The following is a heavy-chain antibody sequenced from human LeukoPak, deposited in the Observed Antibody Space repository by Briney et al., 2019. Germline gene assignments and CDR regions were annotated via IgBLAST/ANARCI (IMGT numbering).Heavy chain of an antibody. D-gene: IGHD2-15*01. Sequence: GGSLRLSCAASGFTFSSYAMSWVRQAPGKGLEWVSAISGSGGSTYYADSVKGRFTISRDNSKNTLYLQMNSLRPEDAAVYYCAKDSIVVVVAAPYYWGQGTLVTVSS. CDR3: AKDSIVVVVAAPYY. J-gene: IGHJ4*02. CDR1: GFTFSSYA. V-gene: IGHV3-23*01. CDR2: ISGSGGST.